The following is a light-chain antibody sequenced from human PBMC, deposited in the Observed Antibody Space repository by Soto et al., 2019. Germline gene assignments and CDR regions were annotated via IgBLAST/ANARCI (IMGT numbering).Light chain of an antibody. CDR1: STDVGGYNY. CDR3: GSYTSTDTPFV. Sequence: QSVLSQPSSVSLSPGQSITISCTGTSTDVGGYNYVSWYQHHPGKGPKLIIYEVSNRPSGVSDRFSGSKSGNKASLIISNLEAEDESDYYCGSYTSTDTPFVFGTGTKVTVL. CDR2: EVS. J-gene: IGLJ1*01. V-gene: IGLV2-14*01.